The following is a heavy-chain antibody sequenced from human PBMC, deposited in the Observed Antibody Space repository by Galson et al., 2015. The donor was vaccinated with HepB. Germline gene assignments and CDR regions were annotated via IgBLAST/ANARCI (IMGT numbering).Heavy chain of an antibody. D-gene: IGHD6-19*01. CDR3: ARGRSSGWSFDY. CDR2: ISGYSGHT. Sequence: SVKVSCKASGYTFTKFGISWVRQAPGQGLEWMAWISGYSGHTNYPQKFQGRVTVTADTSTNTVYMVLRSLRSDDTAVYYCARGRSSGWSFDYWGQGTLVTGSS. V-gene: IGHV1-18*01. CDR1: GYTFTKFG. J-gene: IGHJ4*02.